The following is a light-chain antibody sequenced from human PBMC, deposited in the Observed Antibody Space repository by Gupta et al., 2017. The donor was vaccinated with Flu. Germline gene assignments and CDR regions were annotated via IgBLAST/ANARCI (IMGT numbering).Light chain of an antibody. V-gene: IGLV2-8*01. Sequence: SALPQPPSASGSPGQSVTISCPGTRSDIGAYNFVSWYQHHPGKAPNLMIYEVTRRPAGVPGRLSGSKAGNTASLTVSGLQAEEGADYYCSSDAGSNTLLFGGGTELTVL. CDR3: SSDAGSNTLL. J-gene: IGLJ2*01. CDR1: RSDIGAYNF. CDR2: EVT.